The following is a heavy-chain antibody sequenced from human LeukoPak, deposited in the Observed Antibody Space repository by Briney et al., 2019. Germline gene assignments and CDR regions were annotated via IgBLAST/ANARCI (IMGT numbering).Heavy chain of an antibody. J-gene: IGHJ3*02. CDR1: GFSFSNYG. Sequence: GGSLRLSCAASGFSFSNYGMHWVRQAPGKGLEWVAVISYDGSNKYYADSVKGRFTVSRDNSKNTLYLQMDSLRPEDTAVYYCAKTSSDGAYPGHKAFDMWGQGAMVTVSS. D-gene: IGHD3-10*01. CDR3: AKTSSDGAYPGHKAFDM. V-gene: IGHV3-30*18. CDR2: ISYDGSNK.